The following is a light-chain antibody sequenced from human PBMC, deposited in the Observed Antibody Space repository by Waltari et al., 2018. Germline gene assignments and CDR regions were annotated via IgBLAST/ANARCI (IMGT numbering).Light chain of an antibody. CDR2: SNN. V-gene: IGLV1-44*01. CDR3: AAWDDSLNGWV. J-gene: IGLJ3*02. CDR1: SSHLGPNT. Sequence: QSVLTQPPSASGTPGPRVPIPCPGSSSHLGPNTVNWYQQLPGTAPKLLIYSNNQRPSGVPDRFSGSKSGTSASLAISGLQSEDEADYYCAAWDDSLNGWVFGGGTKLTVL.